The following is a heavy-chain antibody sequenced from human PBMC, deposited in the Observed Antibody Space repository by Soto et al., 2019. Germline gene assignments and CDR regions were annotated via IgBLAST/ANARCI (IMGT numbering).Heavy chain of an antibody. D-gene: IGHD3-16*01. CDR1: GFTFDDYA. CDR2: ISWNSGSI. J-gene: IGHJ4*02. Sequence: GGSLRLSCAASGFTFDDYAMHWVRQAPGKGLEWVSGISWNSGSIGYADSVKGRFTISRDNAKNSLYLQMNSLRAEDTALYYCAKERSRGFDYWGQGTLVTVSS. V-gene: IGHV3-9*01. CDR3: AKERSRGFDY.